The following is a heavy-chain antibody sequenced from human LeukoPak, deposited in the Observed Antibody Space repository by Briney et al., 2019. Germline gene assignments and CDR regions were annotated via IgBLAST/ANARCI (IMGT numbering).Heavy chain of an antibody. CDR1: GFTFDDYA. CDR3: ARGYGDYDWFDP. Sequence: GGSLRLSCAASGFTFDDYAMHWVRQAPGKGLEWVSLISGDGGSTYYADSVKGRFTISRDNSKNTLYLQMNSLRAEDTAVYYCARGYGDYDWFDPWGQGTLVTVSS. D-gene: IGHD4-17*01. V-gene: IGHV3-43*02. J-gene: IGHJ5*02. CDR2: ISGDGGST.